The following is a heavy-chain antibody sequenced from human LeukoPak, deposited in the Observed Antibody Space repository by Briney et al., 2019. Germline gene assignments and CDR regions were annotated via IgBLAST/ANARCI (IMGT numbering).Heavy chain of an antibody. J-gene: IGHJ6*03. CDR3: ARVVTSNYYYYYYMDV. D-gene: IGHD5-18*01. CDR2: INHSGST. CDR1: GGSFSGYY. V-gene: IGHV4-34*01. Sequence: PSETLSLTCAVYGGSFSGYYWSWIRQPPAKGLDWIGEINHSGSTNYNPSLKSRVTISVDTSKNQFSLKLSSVTAADTAVYYCARVVTSNYYYYYYMDVWGKGTTVTVSS.